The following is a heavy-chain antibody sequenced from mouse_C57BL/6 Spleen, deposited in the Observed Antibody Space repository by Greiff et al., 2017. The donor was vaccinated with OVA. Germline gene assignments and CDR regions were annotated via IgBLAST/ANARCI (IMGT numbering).Heavy chain of an antibody. J-gene: IGHJ2*01. CDR1: GYTFTDYE. CDR2: IDPETGGT. Sequence: QVQLQQSGAELVRPGASVTLSCKASGYTFTDYEMHWVKQTPVHGLEWIGAIDPETGGTAYNQKFKGKAILTADKSSSTAYMELRSLTSEDSAVYYGTSASTTVVEGYWGQGTTLTVSS. D-gene: IGHD1-1*01. V-gene: IGHV1-15*01. CDR3: TSASTTVVEGY.